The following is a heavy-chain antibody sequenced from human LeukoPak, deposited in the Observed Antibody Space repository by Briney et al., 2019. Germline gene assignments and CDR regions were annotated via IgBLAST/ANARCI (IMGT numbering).Heavy chain of an antibody. V-gene: IGHV3-66*01. Sequence: GGSLRLSCAASGFTVCSNYMSWVRRAPGKGLEWVSVIYSGGSTYYADSVKGRFTISRDNSKNTLYLQMNSLRAEDTAVYYCASLASSSWYRGLFYWGQGTLVTVSS. J-gene: IGHJ4*02. CDR2: IYSGGST. CDR1: GFTVCSNY. CDR3: ASLASSSWYRGLFY. D-gene: IGHD6-13*01.